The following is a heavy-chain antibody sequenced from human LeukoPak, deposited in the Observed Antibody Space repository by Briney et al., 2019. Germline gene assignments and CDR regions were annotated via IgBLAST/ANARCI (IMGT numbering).Heavy chain of an antibody. CDR1: GFTFSSYW. CDR2: IKQDGREK. J-gene: IGHJ4*02. Sequence: GGSLRLSCAASGFTFSSYWMSWVRQAPGKGLEWVANIKQDGREKYYVDSVKGRFTISRDNAKNSLFLQMNSLRAEDTAVYYCARDGSGDEFFDYWGRGTLVTVSS. CDR3: ARDGSGDEFFDY. D-gene: IGHD5-12*01. V-gene: IGHV3-7*03.